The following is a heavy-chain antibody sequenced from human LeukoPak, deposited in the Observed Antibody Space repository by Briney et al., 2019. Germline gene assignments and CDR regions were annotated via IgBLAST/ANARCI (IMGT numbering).Heavy chain of an antibody. V-gene: IGHV4-30-4*08. D-gene: IGHD3-3*01. CDR1: GGSISSGDYY. Sequence: PSETLSLTCTVSGGSISSGDYYWSWIRQPPGKGLEWIGYIYYSGSTYYNPSLKSRVTISVDTSKNQFSLKLSSVAAADTAVYYCARRITIFGVVIFPFFDYWGQGTLVTVSS. J-gene: IGHJ4*02. CDR3: ARRITIFGVVIFPFFDY. CDR2: IYYSGST.